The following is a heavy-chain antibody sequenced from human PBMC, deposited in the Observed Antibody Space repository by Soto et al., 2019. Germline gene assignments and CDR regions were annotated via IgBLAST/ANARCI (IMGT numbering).Heavy chain of an antibody. J-gene: IGHJ6*02. D-gene: IGHD2-2*03. V-gene: IGHV3-23*01. CDR1: GFIFSSYA. Sequence: GGSLRLSCAASGFIFSSYALTWVRQAPGKGLEWVSTISASGGGTYYADSVKGRFTISRDSSKNTLYLQMSSLTAEDTAVYYCAKPAGYCSTSSCPGYYGLDVWGQGTTVTVSS. CDR3: AKPAGYCSTSSCPGYYGLDV. CDR2: ISASGGGT.